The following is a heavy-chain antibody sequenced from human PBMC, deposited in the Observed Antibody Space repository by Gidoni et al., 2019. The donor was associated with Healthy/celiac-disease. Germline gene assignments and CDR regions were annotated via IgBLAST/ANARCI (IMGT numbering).Heavy chain of an antibody. J-gene: IGHJ6*02. D-gene: IGHD6-13*01. CDR1: GYPFTGYY. CDR2: INPNSGGT. V-gene: IGHV1-2*04. CDR3: ARDGGLAAAGTGYYYYGMDV. Sequence: QVQLVQSGAEVTKPGASVKVSSQASGYPFTGYYMHWVRPAPGQGLEWMGWINPNSGGTNYEQKFQGWVTMTRDTSISTADMELSRLRSDDTAVYYCARDGGLAAAGTGYYYYGMDVWGQGTTVTVSS.